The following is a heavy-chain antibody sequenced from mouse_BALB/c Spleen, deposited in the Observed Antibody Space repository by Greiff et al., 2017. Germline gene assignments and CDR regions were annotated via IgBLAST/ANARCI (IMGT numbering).Heavy chain of an antibody. V-gene: IGHV3-2*02. CDR2: ISYSGST. CDR3: ARGGTVYAMDY. Sequence: EVKLQESGPGLVKPSQSLSLTCTVTGYSITSDYAWNWIRQFPGNKLEWMGYISYSGSTSYNPSLKSRISITRDTSKNQFFLQLNSVTTEDTATYYCARGGTVYAMDYWGQGTSVTVSS. D-gene: IGHD1-1*01. CDR1: GYSITSDYA. J-gene: IGHJ4*01.